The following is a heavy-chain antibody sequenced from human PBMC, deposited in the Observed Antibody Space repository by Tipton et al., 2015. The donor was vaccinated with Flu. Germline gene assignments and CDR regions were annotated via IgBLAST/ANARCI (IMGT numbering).Heavy chain of an antibody. V-gene: IGHV3-66*02. J-gene: IGHJ3*02. D-gene: IGHD5-12*01. CDR3: ATLGNSGTDGFDI. Sequence: SLRLSCAASGFTVSSKYMGRVRQAPGKGLQWVSVIYRGGTTYVADSVKGRCTISRDNSKNTLYLQWISLTTEDTAVYYCATLGNSGTDGFDIWGQGTMVTISS. CDR2: IYRGGTT. CDR1: GFTVSSKY.